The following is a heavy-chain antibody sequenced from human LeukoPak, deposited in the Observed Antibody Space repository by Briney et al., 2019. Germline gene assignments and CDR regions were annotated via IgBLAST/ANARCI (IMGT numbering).Heavy chain of an antibody. J-gene: IGHJ4*02. CDR1: DDSITMYY. D-gene: IGHD6-13*01. Sequence: SETLSLTCSVSDDSITMYYWTWIRQPPGKGLEWIGYVDHTGITNFSPSLNGRVSISRDTTKNLFSLRVRSVTAADTAVYYCVRDHDTHSSCWQYWGQGTLVSVSA. CDR3: VRDHDTHSSCWQY. V-gene: IGHV4-59*01. CDR2: VDHTGIT.